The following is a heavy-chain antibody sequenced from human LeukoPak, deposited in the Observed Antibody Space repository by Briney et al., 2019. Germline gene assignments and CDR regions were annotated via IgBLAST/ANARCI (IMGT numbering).Heavy chain of an antibody. V-gene: IGHV7-4-1*02. CDR2: INTNTGNP. Sequence: ASVKVSCKASGYTFTSYAMNWVRQAPGQGLEWMGWINTNTGNPTYAQGFTGRFVFSLDTSVSTAYLQISSLKAEDTAVYYCVREIRRVWFGGYGMDVWGQGTTVTVSS. D-gene: IGHD3-10*01. CDR1: GYTFTSYA. CDR3: VREIRRVWFGGYGMDV. J-gene: IGHJ6*02.